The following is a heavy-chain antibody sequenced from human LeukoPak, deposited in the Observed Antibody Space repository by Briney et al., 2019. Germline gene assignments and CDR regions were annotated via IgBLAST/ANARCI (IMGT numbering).Heavy chain of an antibody. CDR2: IYYSGST. CDR3: ARAYCGGDCYLNWFDP. CDR1: GGSISSSSYY. V-gene: IGHV4-39*01. D-gene: IGHD2-21*01. J-gene: IGHJ5*02. Sequence: PSETLSLTCTVSGGSISSSSYYWGWIRQPPGKGLEWIGSIYYSGSTYYSPPLKSRVTISVDTSKNQFSLKLSSVTAADTAVYYCARAYCGGDCYLNWFDPWGQGTLVTVSS.